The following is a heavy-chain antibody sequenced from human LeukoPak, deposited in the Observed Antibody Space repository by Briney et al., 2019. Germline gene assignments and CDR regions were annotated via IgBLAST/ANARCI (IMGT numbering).Heavy chain of an antibody. CDR2: TYTGGNS. CDR3: ARGGRGSAAVVAPRSFDI. Sequence: GGSLRLSCAASGFTFSSYWMTWVRQAPGKGLEWVSVTYTGGNSYYADSVKGRFIISRDISKNTLYLQMNSLRAEDSALYYCARGGRGSAAVVAPRSFDIWGQGTMVTVSS. D-gene: IGHD3-22*01. V-gene: IGHV3-53*01. CDR1: GFTFSSYW. J-gene: IGHJ3*02.